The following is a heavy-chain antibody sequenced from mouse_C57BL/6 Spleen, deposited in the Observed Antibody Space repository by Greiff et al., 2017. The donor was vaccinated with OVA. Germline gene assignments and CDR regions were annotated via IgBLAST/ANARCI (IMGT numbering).Heavy chain of an antibody. CDR2: IDPETGGT. CDR3: TRIYDCYYWFAY. V-gene: IGHV1-15*01. J-gene: IGHJ3*01. CDR1: GYTFTDYE. D-gene: IGHD2-3*01. Sequence: QVQLQQSGAELVRPGASVTLSCKASGYTFTDYEMHWVKQTPVHGLEWIGAIDPETGGTAYNQKFKGKAILTADKSSSTAYMELRSLTSEDSAVYYCTRIYDCYYWFAYWGQGTLVTVSA.